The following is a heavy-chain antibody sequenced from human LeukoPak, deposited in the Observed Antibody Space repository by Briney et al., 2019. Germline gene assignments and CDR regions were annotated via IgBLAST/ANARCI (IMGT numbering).Heavy chain of an antibody. J-gene: IGHJ4*02. CDR3: ATEGFGTHNWNYNDY. V-gene: IGHV1-2*02. Sequence: ASVKVSCKASGYTFTGYYTHWVRQAPGQGLEWMGWINPNSGGTNYAQKFQGRVTMTRDTSISTAYMELSSLRSEDTAVYYCATEGFGTHNWNYNDYWGQGTLVTVSS. D-gene: IGHD1-20*01. CDR1: GYTFTGYY. CDR2: INPNSGGT.